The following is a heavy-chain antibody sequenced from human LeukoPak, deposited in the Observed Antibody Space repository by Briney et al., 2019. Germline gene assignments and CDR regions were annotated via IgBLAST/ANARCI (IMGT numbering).Heavy chain of an antibody. CDR3: ASTSWGTFDY. D-gene: IGHD3-16*01. CDR1: GGSISSSSYY. V-gene: IGHV4-39*07. J-gene: IGHJ4*02. CDR2: IYYSGST. Sequence: SETLSLTCTVSGGSISSSSYYWGWIRQPPGKGLEWIGSIYYSGSTYYNLSLKSRVTISVDTSKNQFSLKLSSVTAADTAVYYCASTSWGTFDYWGQGTLVTVSS.